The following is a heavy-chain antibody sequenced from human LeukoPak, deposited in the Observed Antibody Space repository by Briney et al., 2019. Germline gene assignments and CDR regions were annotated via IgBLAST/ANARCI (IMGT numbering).Heavy chain of an antibody. V-gene: IGHV4-39*07. J-gene: IGHJ4*02. D-gene: IGHD5-18*01. CDR1: GGSISSSNDY. Sequence: SETLSLTCKVSGGSISSSNDYWGWVRQPPGKGLEWIANIYYSGSTYYNPSLKSRVTISVDTSKNQFSLKLSSVTAADTAVYYCARAQADTALAMEYLDYWGQGTLVTVSS. CDR3: ARAQADTALAMEYLDY. CDR2: IYYSGST.